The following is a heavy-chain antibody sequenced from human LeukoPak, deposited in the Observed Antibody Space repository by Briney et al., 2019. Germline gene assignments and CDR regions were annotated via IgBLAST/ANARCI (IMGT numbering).Heavy chain of an antibody. Sequence: ASVKVSCKASGYTFTGYYIHWVRQAPGQGLEWMGWINPNSGGTNYAQKFQGRVTMTRDASISTAYMELSRLRSDDTAVYYCARGFIDYYDSSGYYLEAHWFDPWGQGTLVTVSS. V-gene: IGHV1-2*02. CDR1: GYTFTGYY. D-gene: IGHD3-22*01. CDR2: INPNSGGT. CDR3: ARGFIDYYDSSGYYLEAHWFDP. J-gene: IGHJ5*02.